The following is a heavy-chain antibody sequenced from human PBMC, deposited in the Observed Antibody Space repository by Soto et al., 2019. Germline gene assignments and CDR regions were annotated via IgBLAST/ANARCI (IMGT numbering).Heavy chain of an antibody. Sequence: PSETLSLTCTVSGGSISSGDYYWSWIRQPPGKGLEWIGYIYYSGSTYYNPSLKSRVTISVDTSKNQFSLKLSSVTAADTAVYYCAREGYSSSWYKQIGYYDYGMDVGGQGTTVTSPQ. CDR1: GGSISSGDYY. CDR2: IYYSGST. D-gene: IGHD6-13*01. CDR3: AREGYSSSWYKQIGYYDYGMDV. V-gene: IGHV4-30-4*01. J-gene: IGHJ6*01.